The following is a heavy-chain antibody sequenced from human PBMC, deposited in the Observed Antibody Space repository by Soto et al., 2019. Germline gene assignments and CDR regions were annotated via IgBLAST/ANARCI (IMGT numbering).Heavy chain of an antibody. CDR1: GFSLTTSGVG. J-gene: IGHJ4*02. CDR2: IYWDDDK. V-gene: IGHV2-5*02. CDR3: AHRVLRTVFGLVTTTAIYFDF. Sequence: QITLNESGPTPVKPRQTLTLTCTFSGFSLTTSGVGVGWIRQSPGKAPEWLALIYWDDDKRYSPSLKSRLTITKDTTKNQVVLTMAELDPADTATYYCAHRVLRTVFGLVTTTAIYFDFWGQGTPVAVSS. D-gene: IGHD3-3*01.